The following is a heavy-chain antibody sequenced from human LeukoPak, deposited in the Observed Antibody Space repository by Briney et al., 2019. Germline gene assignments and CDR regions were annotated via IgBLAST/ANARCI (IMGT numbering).Heavy chain of an antibody. CDR1: GFMFSSNW. D-gene: IGHD6-6*01. J-gene: IGHJ3*02. V-gene: IGHV3-21*01. Sequence: GGSLRLSCAASGFMFSSNWMNWVRQAPGKGLEWVSSISSGSTYMYYADSVKGRFTISRDNAQNSMYLQMNSLRAEDTAVYYCGRVGGRSKAAKGDAFDIWGQGTMVTVSS. CDR2: ISSGSTYM. CDR3: GRVGGRSKAAKGDAFDI.